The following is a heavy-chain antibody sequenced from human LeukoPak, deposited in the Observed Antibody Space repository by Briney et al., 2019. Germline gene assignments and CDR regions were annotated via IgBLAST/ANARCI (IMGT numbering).Heavy chain of an antibody. V-gene: IGHV3-48*04. CDR3: AKDLEYVMVQLDY. J-gene: IGHJ4*02. D-gene: IGHD2-8*01. CDR1: GFTFSSYS. CDR2: ISSSSSTI. Sequence: GGSLRLSCAASGFTFSSYSMNWVRQAPGKGLEWVSYISSSSSTIYYADSVKGRFTISRDNAKNSLYLQMNSLRAEDTAVYYCAKDLEYVMVQLDYWGQGTLVTVSS.